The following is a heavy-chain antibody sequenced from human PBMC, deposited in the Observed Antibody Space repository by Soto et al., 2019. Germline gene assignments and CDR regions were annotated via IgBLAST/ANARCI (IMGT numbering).Heavy chain of an antibody. CDR1: GYTFTSYG. CDR3: AKDHRKKVVVVPAAYYYYYMDV. V-gene: IGHV1-18*01. CDR2: INAYNGNT. Sequence: QVQLVQSGAEVREPGASVKVSCKASGYTFTSYGITWLRQAPGQGLEWMGWINAYNGNTNYAQKLQGRVTMTTDTSQATAYMELRSLRSGRPAVYFWAKDHRKKVVVVPAAYYYYYMDVWGKGTTVTVSS. J-gene: IGHJ6*03. D-gene: IGHD2-2*01.